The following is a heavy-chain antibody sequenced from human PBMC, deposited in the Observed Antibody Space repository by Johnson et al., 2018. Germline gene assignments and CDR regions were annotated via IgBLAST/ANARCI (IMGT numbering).Heavy chain of an antibody. Sequence: VQLVESGGGLIQPGGSLRLSCAASEFTVSRNYMSWVRQAPGKGLEWVSVIYSDGSTYYTDSVAGRFTISRDNSKNTLYLQMDSLRVDDTAVYFCAGDPGLPNGMDVWGQGTTVTVSS. J-gene: IGHJ6*02. CDR2: IYSDGST. CDR1: EFTVSRNY. CDR3: AGDPGLPNGMDV. V-gene: IGHV3-53*01.